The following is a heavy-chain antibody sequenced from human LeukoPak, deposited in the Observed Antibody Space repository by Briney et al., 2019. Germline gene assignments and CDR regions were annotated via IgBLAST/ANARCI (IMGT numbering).Heavy chain of an antibody. CDR2: IKQDGSEK. CDR3: AREPTYYYDSSGYCSAFDI. Sequence: GGSLRLSCAASGFTFSSYWMSWVRQAPGKGLEWVANIKQDGSEKYYVDSVKGRFTISRDNAKNSLYLQMNSLRAEDTAVYYCAREPTYYYDSSGYCSAFDIWGQGTMVTVSS. V-gene: IGHV3-7*01. CDR1: GFTFSSYW. D-gene: IGHD3-22*01. J-gene: IGHJ3*02.